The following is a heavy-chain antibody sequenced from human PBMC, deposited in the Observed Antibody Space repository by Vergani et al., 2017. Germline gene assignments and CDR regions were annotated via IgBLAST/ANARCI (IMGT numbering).Heavy chain of an antibody. J-gene: IGHJ6*02. CDR1: VFSFRNAW. V-gene: IGHV3-15*07. CDR3: TTDPRYCGDGSCYWLRDHHYYGMDV. Sequence: EVQLVESGGGIVKPGGSLRLSCVASVFSFRNAWMNWVRRTPGKGLEWVGRIKSTFDRGTTDYAAAVNGRFTISRDDSKNTLFLQMNGLKTEDIGVYYCTTDPRYCGDGSCYWLRDHHYYGMDVWGQGTTVTVSS. CDR2: IKSTFDRGTT. D-gene: IGHD2-21*01.